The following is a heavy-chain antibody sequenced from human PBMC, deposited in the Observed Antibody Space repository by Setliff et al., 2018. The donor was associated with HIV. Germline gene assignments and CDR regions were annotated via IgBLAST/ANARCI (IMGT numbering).Heavy chain of an antibody. CDR3: ARDWVDTAMADDY. J-gene: IGHJ4*02. D-gene: IGHD5-18*01. Sequence: PGGSLRLSCAASGFTFSSYSMNWVRQAPEKGLEWVSYIYPDSNNIYYADSVRGRFTISRDNAKNSLYLQMNSLRAEDTAVYYCARDWVDTAMADDYWGQGTLVTVSS. V-gene: IGHV3-48*01. CDR2: IYPDSNNI. CDR1: GFTFSSYS.